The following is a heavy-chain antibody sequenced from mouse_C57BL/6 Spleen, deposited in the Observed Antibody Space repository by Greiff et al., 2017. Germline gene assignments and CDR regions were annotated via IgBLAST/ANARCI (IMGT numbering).Heavy chain of an antibody. V-gene: IGHV10-3*01. Sequence: EVQRVESGGGLVQPKGSLKLSCAASGFTFNTYAMHWVRQAPGKGLEWVARIRSKSSNYATYYADSVKDRFTISRDDSQSMLYLQMNNLKTEDTAMYYCVRDSYYGSSYGFAYWGQGTLVTVSA. D-gene: IGHD1-1*01. J-gene: IGHJ3*01. CDR3: VRDSYYGSSYGFAY. CDR1: GFTFNTYA. CDR2: IRSKSSNYAT.